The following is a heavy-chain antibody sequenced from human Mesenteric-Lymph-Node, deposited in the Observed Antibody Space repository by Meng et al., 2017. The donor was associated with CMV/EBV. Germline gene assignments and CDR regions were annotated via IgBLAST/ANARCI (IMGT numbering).Heavy chain of an antibody. D-gene: IGHD6-13*01. Sequence: GESLKISCAASGFTFSSYAMSWVRQAPGKGLEWVSVIYSGGSSTYYADSVKGRFTISRDNSKNTLYLQMNSLRAEDTAVYYCAKVYSSWYFDYWGQGTLVTVSS. CDR3: AKVYSSWYFDY. J-gene: IGHJ4*02. CDR2: IYSGGSST. CDR1: GFTFSSYA. V-gene: IGHV3-23*03.